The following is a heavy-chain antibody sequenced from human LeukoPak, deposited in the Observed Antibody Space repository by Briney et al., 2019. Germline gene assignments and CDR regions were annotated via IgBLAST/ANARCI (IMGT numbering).Heavy chain of an antibody. CDR1: GFIFSEQY. CDR2: IWYDGSNK. J-gene: IGHJ4*02. CDR3: ARPDSSGYDYTPAEYFDY. Sequence: GGSLRLSCAASGFIFSEQYIDWVRQAPGKGLEWVAVIWYDGSNKYYADSVKGRFTISRDNSKNTLYLQMSSLRAEDTAVYYCARPDSSGYDYTPAEYFDYWGQGTLVTVSS. D-gene: IGHD3-22*01. V-gene: IGHV3-33*08.